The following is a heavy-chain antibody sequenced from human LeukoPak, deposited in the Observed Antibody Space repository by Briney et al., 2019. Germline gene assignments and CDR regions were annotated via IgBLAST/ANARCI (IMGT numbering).Heavy chain of an antibody. CDR2: IYYSGST. D-gene: IGHD6-19*01. V-gene: IGHV4-59*01. J-gene: IGHJ4*02. CDR3: ARSYSRGFFDY. CDR1: GGSISSYY. Sequence: PSETLSLTCIVSGGSISSYYWSWIRQPPGKGLEWIGYIYYSGSTNYNPSLKSRVTISVDTSKNQFSLKLISVTSADTAVYYCARSYSRGFFDYWGQGTLVTVSS.